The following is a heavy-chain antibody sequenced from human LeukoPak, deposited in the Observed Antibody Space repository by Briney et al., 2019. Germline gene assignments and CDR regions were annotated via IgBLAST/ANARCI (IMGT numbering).Heavy chain of an antibody. V-gene: IGHV3-7*05. Sequence: GGSLRLSCAASGFTFSSYWMSWVRQAPGKGLEWVANIKQDGSEKYYVDSVKGRFTISRDNAKNSLDLQMNSLRAEDTAVYYCASHQEWQLPSGFDNWGQGTMVTVSS. J-gene: IGHJ3*02. CDR1: GFTFSSYW. D-gene: IGHD2-15*01. CDR2: IKQDGSEK. CDR3: ASHQEWQLPSGFDN.